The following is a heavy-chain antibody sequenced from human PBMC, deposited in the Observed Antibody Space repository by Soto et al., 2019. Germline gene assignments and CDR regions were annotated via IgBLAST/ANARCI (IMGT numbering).Heavy chain of an antibody. CDR3: ARGPAAGYYYYGMDV. J-gene: IGHJ6*02. CDR2: INPNSGGT. CDR1: GYTFAGYY. Sequence: ASVKVAGRASGYTFAGYYMHWVRQANGQGLEWMGWINPNSGGTNYAQKFQGWVTMTRDTSISTAYMELSRLRSDDTAVYYCARGPAAGYYYYGMDVWGQGTTVTVSS. D-gene: IGHD6-13*01. V-gene: IGHV1-2*04.